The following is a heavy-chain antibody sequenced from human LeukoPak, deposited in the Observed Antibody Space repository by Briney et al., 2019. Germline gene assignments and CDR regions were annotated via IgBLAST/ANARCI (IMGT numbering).Heavy chain of an antibody. Sequence: GGSLRLSCTAPGITFSNYAMHWVRQAPGEGLEWVTVISNDGSVKYYADSVKGRFTISRDDSKNTLYLQMNSLRAEDTAVYFCAKVGGSGTSYYYFGMDVWGQGTTVTVSS. V-gene: IGHV3-30*04. CDR1: GITFSNYA. J-gene: IGHJ6*02. D-gene: IGHD3-10*01. CDR2: ISNDGSVK. CDR3: AKVGGSGTSYYYFGMDV.